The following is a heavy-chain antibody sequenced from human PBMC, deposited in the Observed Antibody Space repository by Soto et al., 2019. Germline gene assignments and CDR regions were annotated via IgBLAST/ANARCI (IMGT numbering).Heavy chain of an antibody. D-gene: IGHD3-22*01. CDR2: IYPGDSDT. CDR3: ARSGQYYYDSSGYYYDGWFDP. CDR1: GYSFTSYW. Sequence: GESLKISCKGSGYSFTSYWIGWVRQMPGKGLEWMGIIYPGDSDTRYSPSFQGQVTISADKSISTAYLQWSSLKASDTAMYYCARSGQYYYDSSGYYYDGWFDPWGQGTLVTSPQ. J-gene: IGHJ5*02. V-gene: IGHV5-51*01.